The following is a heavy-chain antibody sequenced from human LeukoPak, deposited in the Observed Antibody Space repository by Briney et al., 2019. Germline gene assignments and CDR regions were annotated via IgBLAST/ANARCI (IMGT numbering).Heavy chain of an antibody. CDR2: IYYSGST. CDR3: ARDNQTSGWGPHYFTY. Sequence: GSLRLSCAASGFTFSSYSMNWVRQAPGKGLEWIGSIYYSGSTYYNPSLKSRVTISVDTSKNQFSLKLSSVTAADTAVYFCARDNQTSGWGPHYFTYWGQGILVTVSS. D-gene: IGHD6-19*01. J-gene: IGHJ4*02. V-gene: IGHV4-38-2*02. CDR1: GFTFSSYS.